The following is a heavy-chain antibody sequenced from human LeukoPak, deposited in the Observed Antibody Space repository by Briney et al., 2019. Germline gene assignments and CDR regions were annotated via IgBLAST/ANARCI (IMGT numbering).Heavy chain of an antibody. V-gene: IGHV3-33*06. CDR1: GFTFSSYG. CDR3: AKDGGWVAQGLFDY. D-gene: IGHD2-15*01. Sequence: PGGSLRLSCAASGFTFSSYGMHWVRQAQGKGLEWVAVIWYDGSNKYYSDSVKGRFTISRDNSKNTLYLQMNSLRAEDTAVYYCAKDGGWVAQGLFDYWGQGTLVTVSS. J-gene: IGHJ4*02. CDR2: IWYDGSNK.